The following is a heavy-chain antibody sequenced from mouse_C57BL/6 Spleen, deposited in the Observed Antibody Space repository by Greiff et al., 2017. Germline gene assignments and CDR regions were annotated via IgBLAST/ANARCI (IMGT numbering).Heavy chain of an antibody. CDR3: AGCDYGSSLFAY. J-gene: IGHJ3*01. V-gene: IGHV1-69*01. CDR2: IDPSDSYT. Sequence: QVHVKQSGAELVMPGASVKLSCKASGYTFTSYWMPWVKQKPGQGLEWIGAIDPSDSYTNYTQKFKGKSTLTVDKASSTAYMQLSSLTSEDSAVDDCAGCDYGSSLFAYWGQGTLVTVSA. D-gene: IGHD1-1*01. CDR1: GYTFTSYW.